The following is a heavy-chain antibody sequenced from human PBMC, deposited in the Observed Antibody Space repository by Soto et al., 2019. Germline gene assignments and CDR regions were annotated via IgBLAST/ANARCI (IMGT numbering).Heavy chain of an antibody. CDR2: TYYRSKWSK. J-gene: IGHJ4*02. CDR3: VRGDCSGESCYFDI. CDR1: GDSVSSNSAA. V-gene: IGHV6-1*01. D-gene: IGHD2-15*01. Sequence: QVQLQQSGPGLVKPSQTLSLTCDISGDSVSSNSAAWNWIRQSPSRGLEWLGRTYYRSKWSKDYAVSVKSRIIITPDTGKNQFSLQVNSVTPEDTAVYYCVRGDCSGESCYFDIWAQGTLVTVSS.